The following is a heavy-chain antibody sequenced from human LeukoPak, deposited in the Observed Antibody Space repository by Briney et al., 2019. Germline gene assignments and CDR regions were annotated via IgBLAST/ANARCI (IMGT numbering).Heavy chain of an antibody. V-gene: IGHV3-21*04. CDR1: GFTLSSYS. Sequence: PGGSLRLSCAASGFTLSSYSMNWVRQAPGKGLEWVSFISSTSSYIYYADSVKGRFTISRDNAKNSLYLQMNNLRAEDTAVYYCARESFYFDSSGPDYWGQGTLVTVSS. CDR2: ISSTSSYI. J-gene: IGHJ4*02. CDR3: ARESFYFDSSGPDY. D-gene: IGHD3-22*01.